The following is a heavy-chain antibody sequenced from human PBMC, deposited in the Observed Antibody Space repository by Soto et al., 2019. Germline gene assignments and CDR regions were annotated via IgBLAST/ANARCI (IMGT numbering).Heavy chain of an antibody. CDR1: GFTFRSYA. J-gene: IGHJ4*02. CDR3: GMDMAKSEGYPRRAHFAY. CDR2: VSSDGSNQ. V-gene: IGHV3-30-3*01. Sequence: QVQLVESGGGVVQPGKSLRLSCITSGFTFRSYALHWVRQAPGKGLDWVAVVSSDGSNQYYPDSVKGRFTISSDLSKNTLFLQMTALRPEDTPVYYCGMDMAKSEGYPRRAHFAYWGQGALVTVSS. D-gene: IGHD2-2*03.